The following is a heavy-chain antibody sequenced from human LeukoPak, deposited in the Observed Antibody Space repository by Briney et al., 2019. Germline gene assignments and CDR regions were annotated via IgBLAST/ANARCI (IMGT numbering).Heavy chain of an antibody. CDR1: GFTVNGNY. Sequence: LPGGSLRLSCAVSGFTVNGNYMTWVRQAPGKGLEWVSVIYTDGSTYYADSVKGRFTISRDNSKNTLYLQMNSLRAEDTAVYYCARDRGAYYYDTGYWGQGTLVTVSS. D-gene: IGHD3-22*01. V-gene: IGHV3-66*01. J-gene: IGHJ4*02. CDR2: IYTDGST. CDR3: ARDRGAYYYDTGY.